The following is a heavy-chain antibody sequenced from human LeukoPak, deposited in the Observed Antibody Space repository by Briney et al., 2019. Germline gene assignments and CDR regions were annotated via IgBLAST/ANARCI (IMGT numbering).Heavy chain of an antibody. D-gene: IGHD1/OR15-1a*01. CDR2: ISDTGGNT. CDR3: AKGRTKDY. V-gene: IGHV3-23*01. CDR1: GFTFSIYV. J-gene: IGHJ4*02. Sequence: PGGSLRLSCAASGFTFSIYVMSWVRQTPEKGLEWVSAISDTGGNTFYADSVKGRFTISRDNSKNTLYLQMNSLRAEDTAIYYCAKGRTKDYWGQGTLVTVSS.